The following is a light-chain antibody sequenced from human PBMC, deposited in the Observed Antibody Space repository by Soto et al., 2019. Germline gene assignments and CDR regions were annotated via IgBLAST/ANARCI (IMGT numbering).Light chain of an antibody. CDR3: QTWGTGLLV. Sequence: QSVLTQSPSASASLGASVKLTCTLSSGHSSYAIAWHQQQPEKGPRYLMKLNSDGSHSKGDVIPDRCSGSSSGAERYLTISSLQAEDEADYYCQTWGTGLLVFGGGTKLTVL. V-gene: IGLV4-69*01. CDR1: SGHSSYA. CDR2: LNSDGSH. J-gene: IGLJ3*02.